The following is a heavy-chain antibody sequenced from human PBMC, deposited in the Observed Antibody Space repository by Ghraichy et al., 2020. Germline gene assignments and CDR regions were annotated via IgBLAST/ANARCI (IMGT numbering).Heavy chain of an antibody. J-gene: IGHJ4*02. CDR1: GFTFSNYA. Sequence: GGSLRLSCAASGFTFSNYAMSWVRQAPGKGLEWVSSISGRGGNTYYADSVKGRFTISRDNFKNTLYLQMNSLRAEDTAVYYCVKDFIDGGSGYMYYFDYWGQGTLVTVSS. CDR3: VKDFIDGGSGYMYYFDY. V-gene: IGHV3-23*01. CDR2: ISGRGGNT. D-gene: IGHD3-22*01.